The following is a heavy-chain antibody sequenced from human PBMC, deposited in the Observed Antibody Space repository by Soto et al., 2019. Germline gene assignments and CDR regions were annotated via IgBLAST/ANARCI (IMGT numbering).Heavy chain of an antibody. V-gene: IGHV3-21*06. J-gene: IGHJ5*02. Sequence: EVQLVESGGGLVKPGGSLRLSCSFTFNSYSLNWVRQAPGKGLEGVSSISSGSAYIKYADSVKGRFTISRDNANNFLYLQMSSLRVDDTALYYCTRDQGGSYDSWFDPWGQGTLVTVSS. CDR3: TRDQGGSYDSWFDP. CDR2: ISSGSAYI. CDR1: FTFNSYS. D-gene: IGHD1-26*01.